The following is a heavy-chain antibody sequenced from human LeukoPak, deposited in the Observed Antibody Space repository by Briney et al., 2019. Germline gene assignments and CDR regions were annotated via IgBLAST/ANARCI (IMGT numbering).Heavy chain of an antibody. V-gene: IGHV3-23*01. CDR1: GFTFSNYA. CDR2: ISAGGGST. D-gene: IGHD3-10*02. CDR3: AELGITMIGGV. Sequence: QTGGSLRLSCAASGFTFSNYAINWVRQAPGKGLEWVSTISAGGGSTYYADSVKGRFTISRDNSKNTLYLQMNSLRAEDTAVYYCAELGITMIGGVWGKGTTVTISS. J-gene: IGHJ6*04.